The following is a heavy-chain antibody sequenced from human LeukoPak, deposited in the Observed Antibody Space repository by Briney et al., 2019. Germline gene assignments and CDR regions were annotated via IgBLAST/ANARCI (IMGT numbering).Heavy chain of an antibody. Sequence: GGSLRLSCAASEFTFSSYAMNWVRQAPGKGLEWVSIISSSGGSTYYADSVKGRFTISRDNSKNTLYLQMNSLRAEDTAVYYCASGSGSYRTPYYYMDVWGTGTTVTVSS. CDR1: EFTFSSYA. CDR3: ASGSGSYRTPYYYMDV. V-gene: IGHV3-23*01. D-gene: IGHD3-10*01. J-gene: IGHJ6*03. CDR2: ISSSGGST.